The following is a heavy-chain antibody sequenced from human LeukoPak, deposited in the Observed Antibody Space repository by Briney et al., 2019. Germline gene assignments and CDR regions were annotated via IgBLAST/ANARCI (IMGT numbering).Heavy chain of an antibody. D-gene: IGHD3-22*01. CDR2: INPSSGGT. CDR1: GYTFTGYY. V-gene: IGHV1-2*06. Sequence: ASVKVSCKASGYTFTGYYMHWVRQAPGQGLEWMGRINPSSGGTNYAQKFQGRVTMTRDTSISTAYMELSRLRSDDTAVYYCARDVRTYYYDSSGYGYWGQGTLVTVSS. J-gene: IGHJ4*02. CDR3: ARDVRTYYYDSSGYGY.